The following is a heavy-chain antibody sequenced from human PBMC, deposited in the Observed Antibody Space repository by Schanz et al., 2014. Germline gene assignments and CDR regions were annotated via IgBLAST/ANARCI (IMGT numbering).Heavy chain of an antibody. Sequence: QVHLVQSGAEVKKPGASVKVSCKASGYTFVSYSMHWVRQAPGQGLEWMGRIIPSLGLAKYEQKFQDKGTITADTSTTTAYMELSGLRSDDTAVYYCARDRRRYCSTASCLHDNWFDPWGQGTLVIVSS. CDR1: GYTFVSYS. CDR2: IIPSLGLA. V-gene: IGHV1-69*09. CDR3: ARDRRRYCSTASCLHDNWFDP. D-gene: IGHD2-2*01. J-gene: IGHJ5*02.